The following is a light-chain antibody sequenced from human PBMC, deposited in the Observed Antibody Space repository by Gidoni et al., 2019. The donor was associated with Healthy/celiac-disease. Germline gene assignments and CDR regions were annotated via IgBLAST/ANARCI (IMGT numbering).Light chain of an antibody. J-gene: IGKJ1*01. CDR3: QPYGSSTWT. CDR2: GAS. Sequence: EIVLTQAPGTLSLSPGERANLSCRASQSVSSSYLAWYQQTPGQAPRLLIYGASSRATGIPDRFSGSGSWTDFPLTISRLEPEDFAVYYCQPYGSSTWTFGQGTKVDIK. CDR1: QSVSSSY. V-gene: IGKV3-20*01.